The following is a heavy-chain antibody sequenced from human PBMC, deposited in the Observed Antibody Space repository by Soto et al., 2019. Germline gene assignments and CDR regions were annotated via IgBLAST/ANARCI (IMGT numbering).Heavy chain of an antibody. D-gene: IGHD3-10*01. CDR3: ARARGSYYNFDY. CDR2: IYYSGST. CDR1: GGTISTYY. J-gene: IGHJ4*02. Sequence: TSETLSLTCTVSGGTISTYYWSWIRQPPGKGLEWIGYIYYSGSTNYNPSLKSRVTISVDTSKNQFSLKLNSVTAADTALFYCARARGSYYNFDYWGQGTLVTVSS. V-gene: IGHV4-59*01.